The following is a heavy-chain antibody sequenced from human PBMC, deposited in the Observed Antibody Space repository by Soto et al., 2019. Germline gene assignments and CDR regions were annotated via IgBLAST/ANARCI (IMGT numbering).Heavy chain of an antibody. CDR3: ATYIYGGGGRGY. CDR1: GGSVTSDH. D-gene: IGHD3-16*01. Sequence: QVQLQESGTGLVKPSETLSLTCTVSGGSVTSDHLSWIRQPPGKGLEWIGYITYSGTTYYNPSLWSGVALSVDTPKSQFSLRLSSLTAADTAIYYCATYIYGGGGRGYWGQGTLVTVSS. CDR2: ITYSGTT. V-gene: IGHV4-59*08. J-gene: IGHJ4*02.